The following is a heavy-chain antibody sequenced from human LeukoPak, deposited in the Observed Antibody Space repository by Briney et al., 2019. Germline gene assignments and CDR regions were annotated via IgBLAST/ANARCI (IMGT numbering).Heavy chain of an antibody. Sequence: PGGSLRLSCAASGFTIGGFAMTWVRQAPGKGLEWVSSIGSDYKTHYSESVKGRFAISRDNSQSTVFLQMNSLRAEDTAVYYCVRDINGGLRNYYSYAMDVWGQGTTVTVSS. V-gene: IGHV3-23*01. D-gene: IGHD4-17*01. CDR1: GFTIGGFA. J-gene: IGHJ6*02. CDR3: VRDINGGLRNYYSYAMDV. CDR2: IGSDYKT.